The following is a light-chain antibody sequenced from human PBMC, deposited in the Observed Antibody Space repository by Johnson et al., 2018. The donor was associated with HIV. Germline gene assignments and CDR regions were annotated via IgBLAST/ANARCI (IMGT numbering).Light chain of an antibody. CDR3: ETWDSSLSGYYV. CDR2: DND. J-gene: IGLJ1*01. CDR1: SSNIGINY. V-gene: IGLV1-51*01. Sequence: QPVLTQPPSVSAAPGQKVTISCSGSSSNIGINYVSWFQQLPGTAPKLLIYDNDKRPSGLPDRFSGSKSGTSATLGITGLQTGDEADYYCETWDSSLSGYYVFGTGTKLTVL.